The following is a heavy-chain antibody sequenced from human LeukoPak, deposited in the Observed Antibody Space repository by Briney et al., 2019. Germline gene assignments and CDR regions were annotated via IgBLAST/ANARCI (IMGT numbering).Heavy chain of an antibody. V-gene: IGHV4-59*08. CDR3: ARLSGSYSELFDY. D-gene: IGHD1-26*01. Sequence: SETLSLTCTVSGGSISSYYWSWIRQPPGKGLEWIGYIYYSGSTSYNPSLKSRVTISVDTSKNQFSLKLSSVTAADTAVYYCARLSGSYSELFDYWGQGTLVTVSS. CDR1: GGSISSYY. J-gene: IGHJ4*02. CDR2: IYYSGST.